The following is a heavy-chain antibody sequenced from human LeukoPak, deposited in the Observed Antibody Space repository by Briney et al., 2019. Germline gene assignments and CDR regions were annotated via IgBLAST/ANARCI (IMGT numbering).Heavy chain of an antibody. J-gene: IGHJ3*02. CDR3: ARRWFGELYAFDI. D-gene: IGHD3-10*01. Sequence: PGGSLRLSCAASGFTFSSYSMNWVRQAPGKGLEWVSSISSSSSYIYYADSVKGRFTISRDNAKNSLYLQMNSLRAEDTAVYYCARRWFGELYAFDIWGRGTMVTVSS. V-gene: IGHV3-21*01. CDR1: GFTFSSYS. CDR2: ISSSSSYI.